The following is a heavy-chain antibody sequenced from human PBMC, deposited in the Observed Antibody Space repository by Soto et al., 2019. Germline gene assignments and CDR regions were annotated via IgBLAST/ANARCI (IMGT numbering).Heavy chain of an antibody. CDR1: GDAFSSYT. CDR2: IIATIDLP. Sequence: QVQLVQSGAEVKKPGSSVKGSCKTPGDAFSSYTVTWVRQAPVQGLEWMGRIIATIDLPNYAQKFQGRVTITADTSKTTSSMELTSLRSEDTALYFCARDRARFDSRDKSEYWGQGPLVTVSS. CDR3: ARDRARFDSRDKSEY. V-gene: IGHV1-69*08. D-gene: IGHD3-22*01. J-gene: IGHJ4*02.